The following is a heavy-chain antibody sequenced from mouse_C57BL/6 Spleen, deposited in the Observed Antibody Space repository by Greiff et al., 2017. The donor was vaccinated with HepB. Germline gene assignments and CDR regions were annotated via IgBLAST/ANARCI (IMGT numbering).Heavy chain of an antibody. CDR1: GYTFTSYW. Sequence: VQLQQPGAELVRPGSSVKLSCKASGYTFTSYWMDWVKQRPGQGLEWIGNIYPSDSETHYNQKFKDKATLTVDKSSSTAYMQLSSLKSEDSAVYYCARLITTVVAPFDYWGQGTTLTVSS. V-gene: IGHV1-61*01. CDR3: ARLITTVVAPFDY. J-gene: IGHJ2*01. D-gene: IGHD1-1*01. CDR2: IYPSDSET.